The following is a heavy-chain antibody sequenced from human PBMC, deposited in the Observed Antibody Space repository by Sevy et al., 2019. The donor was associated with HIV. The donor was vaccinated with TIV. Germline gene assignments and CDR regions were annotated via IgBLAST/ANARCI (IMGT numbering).Heavy chain of an antibody. J-gene: IGHJ5*02. V-gene: IGHV3-30*18. CDR3: AKAVQQWLVRGWFDP. CDR1: GFTFSSYG. Sequence: GGSLRLSCAASGFTFSSYGMHWVRQAPGKGLEWVAVISYDGSNKYYADSAKGRFTISRDNSKNTLYLQMNSLRAEDTAVYYCAKAVQQWLVRGWFDPWGQGTLVTVSS. CDR2: ISYDGSNK. D-gene: IGHD6-19*01.